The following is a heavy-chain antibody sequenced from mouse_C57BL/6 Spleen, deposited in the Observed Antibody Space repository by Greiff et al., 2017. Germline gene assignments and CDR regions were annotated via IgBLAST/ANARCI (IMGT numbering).Heavy chain of an antibody. J-gene: IGHJ3*01. V-gene: IGHV1-81*01. D-gene: IGHD4-1*01. CDR1: GYTFTSYG. CDR3: ARSGTPRFAY. CDR2: IYPRSGNT. Sequence: VQLQQSGAELARPGASVKLSCTASGYTFTSYGISWVKQRTGQGLEWIGEIYPRSGNTYYNEKFKGKATLTADKSSSTAYMELRSLTSEDSAVYFCARSGTPRFAYWGQGTLVTVSA.